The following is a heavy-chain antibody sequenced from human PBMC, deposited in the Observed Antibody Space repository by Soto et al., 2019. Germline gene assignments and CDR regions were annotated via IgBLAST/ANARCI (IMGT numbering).Heavy chain of an antibody. CDR1: GFTFSDYA. V-gene: IGHV3-30-3*01. D-gene: IGHD4-17*01. Sequence: QVQLVEFGGGVVQPGRSLRLSSAASGFTFSDYAMHWVRQAPGKGLEWVAIISFDGSNEHYADSVQGRFTISRDNSENTLYLQMNSLRADDTAVYYCARPAATVIFYSGMDVWGQGTTVTVSS. J-gene: IGHJ6*02. CDR2: ISFDGSNE. CDR3: ARPAATVIFYSGMDV.